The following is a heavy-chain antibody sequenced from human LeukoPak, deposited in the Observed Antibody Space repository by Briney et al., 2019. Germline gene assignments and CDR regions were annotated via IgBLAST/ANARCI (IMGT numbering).Heavy chain of an antibody. CDR3: AKRGHYGDVYFDY. V-gene: IGHV3-74*01. CDR2: INSDGSST. CDR1: GFTFSSYW. D-gene: IGHD4-17*01. Sequence: GGSLRLSCAASGFTFSSYWMHWVRQAPGKGLVWVSRINSDGSSTSYADSVKGRFTISRDNSKNTLYLQMNSLRAEDTAVYYCAKRGHYGDVYFDYWGQGTLVTVSS. J-gene: IGHJ4*02.